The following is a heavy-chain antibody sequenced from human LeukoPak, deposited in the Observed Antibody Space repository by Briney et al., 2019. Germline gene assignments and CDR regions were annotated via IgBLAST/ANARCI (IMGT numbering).Heavy chain of an antibody. D-gene: IGHD6-6*01. CDR2: INHSGST. Sequence: SETLSLTCAVYGGSFSGYYWSWIRQPPGKGLEWTGEINHSGSTNYNPSLKSRVTISVDTSKNQFSLKLSSVTAADTAVYYCARGLVIAARPNAFDIWGQGTMVTVSS. CDR1: GGSFSGYY. CDR3: ARGLVIAARPNAFDI. J-gene: IGHJ3*02. V-gene: IGHV4-34*01.